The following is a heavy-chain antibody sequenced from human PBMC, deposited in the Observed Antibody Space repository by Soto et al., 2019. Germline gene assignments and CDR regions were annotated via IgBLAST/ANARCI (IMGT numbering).Heavy chain of an antibody. CDR2: IYYSGST. D-gene: IGHD2-21*02. V-gene: IGHV4-31*03. CDR1: GGSISSGGYY. J-gene: IGHJ4*02. Sequence: KTSETLSLTCTVSGGSISSGGYYWSWIRQHPGKGLEWIGYIYYSGSTYYNPSLKSRVTISVDTSKNQFSLKLSSVTAADTAVYYCARDIFCGGDCSIAFDYWGQGTLVTVSS. CDR3: ARDIFCGGDCSIAFDY.